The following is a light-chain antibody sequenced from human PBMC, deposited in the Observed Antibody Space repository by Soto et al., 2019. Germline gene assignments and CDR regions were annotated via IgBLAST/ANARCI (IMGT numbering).Light chain of an antibody. V-gene: IGLV1-51*01. CDR1: SSNIGNNY. CDR3: GTWDSSFYV. CDR2: DNN. Sequence: QFALTQPPSVSAAPGQKVTISCSGSSSNIGNNYVSWYQQLPGTAPKLLIYDNNKRPSGIPDRFSGSKSGTSATLGITGLQTGDEADYYCGTWDSSFYVFGTGTKVTVL. J-gene: IGLJ1*01.